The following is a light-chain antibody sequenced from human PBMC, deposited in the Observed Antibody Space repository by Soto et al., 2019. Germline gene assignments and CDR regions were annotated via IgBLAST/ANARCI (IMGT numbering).Light chain of an antibody. J-gene: IGKJ5*01. CDR3: QQYAGSPT. V-gene: IGKV3-20*01. CDR2: GAS. Sequence: EIVLTQSPGTLSLSPGERPTLSCWASQSVASTYLGWYQQKPGQAPRLLIYGASSRATGIPDRFSGSGSGTDFTLTISRLEPEDFALYYCQQYAGSPTFGQGTRLEIK. CDR1: QSVASTY.